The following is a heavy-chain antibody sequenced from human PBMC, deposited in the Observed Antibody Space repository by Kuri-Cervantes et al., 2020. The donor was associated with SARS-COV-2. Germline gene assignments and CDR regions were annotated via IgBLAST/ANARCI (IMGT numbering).Heavy chain of an antibody. CDR3: AAARYPDAFDI. V-gene: IGHV1-69*06. Sequence: SVKVSCKASGGTFSSYTISWVRQAPGQGLEWMGGIIPIFGTANYAQKFQGRVTITADKSTSTAYMELSSLRSEDTAVYYCAAARYPDAFDIWGQGTMVTVSS. CDR2: IIPIFGTA. CDR1: GGTFSSYT. J-gene: IGHJ3*02. D-gene: IGHD5-18*01.